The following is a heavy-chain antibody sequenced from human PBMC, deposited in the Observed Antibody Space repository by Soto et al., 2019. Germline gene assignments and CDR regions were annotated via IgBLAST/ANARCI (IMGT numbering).Heavy chain of an antibody. CDR2: TYYRSKWFN. D-gene: IGHD6-6*01. CDR1: GDSVSSNSAA. V-gene: IGHV6-1*01. Sequence: SQTLSLTCAISGDSVSSNSAAWNWIRQSPSRGLEWLGRTYYRSKWFNDYAVSVKSRITLNPDTSKNQVSLQLNSVTPEDTALYYCARAKEYTSSSGMDVWGQGITVTVSS. CDR3: ARAKEYTSSSGMDV. J-gene: IGHJ6*02.